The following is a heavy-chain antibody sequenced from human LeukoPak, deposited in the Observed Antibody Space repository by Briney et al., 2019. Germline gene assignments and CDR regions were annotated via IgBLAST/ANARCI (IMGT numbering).Heavy chain of an antibody. Sequence: GGSLRLSCAASGFTFSSYWMHWVRQAPGKGLVWVSRINSDGSSTSYADSVKGRFTISRDNAKNSLYLQMNSLRAEDTAVYYCARGSYYDSSGYWGYWGQGTLVTVSS. V-gene: IGHV3-74*01. CDR3: ARGSYYDSSGYWGY. D-gene: IGHD3-22*01. CDR1: GFTFSSYW. CDR2: INSDGSST. J-gene: IGHJ4*02.